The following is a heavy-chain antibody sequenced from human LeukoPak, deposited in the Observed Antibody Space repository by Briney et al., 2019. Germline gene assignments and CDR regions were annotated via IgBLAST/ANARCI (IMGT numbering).Heavy chain of an antibody. CDR2: ISYDGSNK. V-gene: IGHV3-30*18. CDR1: GLTFSSYG. D-gene: IGHD3-16*01. J-gene: IGHJ4*02. CDR3: AKDSSRLGDLTVDY. Sequence: PGGSLRLSCAASGLTFSSYGMHWVRQAPGKGLEWVAVISYDGSNKYYADSVKGRFTISRDNSKNTLYLQMNSLRAEDTAVYYCAKDSSRLGDLTVDYWGQGTLVTVSS.